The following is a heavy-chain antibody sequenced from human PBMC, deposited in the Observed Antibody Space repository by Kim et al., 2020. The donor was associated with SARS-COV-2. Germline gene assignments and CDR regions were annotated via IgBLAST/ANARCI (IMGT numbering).Heavy chain of an antibody. CDR3: TRDKSRTFDSDDGDAFDT. Sequence: GGSLRLSCVVSDFTFSSYQMNWVRQAPGKGLEWVSSISGTGRYIYYADSVKGRFTISRDNADNSLSLQMSSLRAEDTALYYCTRDKSRTFDSDDGDAFDTWGQGNMVIV. CDR1: DFTFSSYQ. D-gene: IGHD3-9*01. CDR2: ISGTGRYI. J-gene: IGHJ3*02. V-gene: IGHV3-21*01.